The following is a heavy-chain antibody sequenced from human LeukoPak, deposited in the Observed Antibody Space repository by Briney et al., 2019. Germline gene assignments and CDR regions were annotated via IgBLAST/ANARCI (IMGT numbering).Heavy chain of an antibody. D-gene: IGHD4-11*01. J-gene: IGHJ4*02. Sequence: PSETLSLTCAVYGGSSSGYYWSWIRQPPGKGLEWIGEINHSGSTNYNPSLKSRVTISVDTSKNQFSLKLSSVTAADTAVYYCARRIGSRNDYRVLYYFDYWGQGTLVTVSS. V-gene: IGHV4-34*01. CDR3: ARRIGSRNDYRVLYYFDY. CDR1: GGSSSGYY. CDR2: INHSGST.